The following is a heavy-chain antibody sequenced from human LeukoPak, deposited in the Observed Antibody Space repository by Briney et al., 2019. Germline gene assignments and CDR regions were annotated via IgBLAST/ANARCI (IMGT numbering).Heavy chain of an antibody. CDR1: GFTFSSYG. J-gene: IGHJ4*02. V-gene: IGHV3-30*02. Sequence: GGSLRLSCAASGFTFSSYGMHWVRQAPGKGLEWVAFIRYDGSNKYYAASVKGRFTISRDNSKNTLYLQMNSLRAEDTAVYYCANAPSIAAAGPIDYWGQGTLVTVS. CDR2: IRYDGSNK. CDR3: ANAPSIAAAGPIDY. D-gene: IGHD6-13*01.